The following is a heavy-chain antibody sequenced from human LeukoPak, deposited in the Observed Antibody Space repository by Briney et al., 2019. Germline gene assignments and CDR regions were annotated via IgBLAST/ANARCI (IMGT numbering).Heavy chain of an antibody. J-gene: IGHJ4*02. Sequence: ASVKVSCKASGGTFSSYAISWVRQAPGQGLEWMGGIIPIFGTANYAQKLQGRVTMTTDTSTSTAYMELRSLRSDDTAVYYCARGPGYYYDSSGYYWGQGTLVTVSS. V-gene: IGHV1-69*05. CDR3: ARGPGYYYDSSGYY. CDR1: GGTFSSYA. CDR2: IIPIFGTA. D-gene: IGHD3-22*01.